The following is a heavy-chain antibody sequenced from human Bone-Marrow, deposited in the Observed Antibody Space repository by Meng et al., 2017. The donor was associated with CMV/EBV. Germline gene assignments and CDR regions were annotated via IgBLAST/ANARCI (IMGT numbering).Heavy chain of an antibody. D-gene: IGHD1-26*01. CDR1: GAPFRGY. Sequence: QLALRQWGAGLLKPSETLSLPCGFYGAPFRGYWSWVRQPPGKGLEWIGEITHSGSTNYNVSLKSRVTISIDTSKNQFSLKLSSVTATDTAVYYCAPGFRSWSGSYSSWGQGTLVTVSS. V-gene: IGHV4-34*01. CDR2: ITHSGST. J-gene: IGHJ4*02. CDR3: APGFRSWSGSYSS.